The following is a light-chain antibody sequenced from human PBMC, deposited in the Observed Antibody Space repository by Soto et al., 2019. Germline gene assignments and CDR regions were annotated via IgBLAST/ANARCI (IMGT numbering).Light chain of an antibody. CDR2: GAS. Sequence: EIVLTQSPGTLSLSPGERATLSCRASQSVSSSYLAWYQQKPGQAPRLLIYGASSRATGIPDRFSGSGSGTDFTVTISRLEPEDFAVYYCQKYGSSSWTGGQGTKVEIK. V-gene: IGKV3-20*01. J-gene: IGKJ1*01. CDR1: QSVSSSY. CDR3: QKYGSSSWT.